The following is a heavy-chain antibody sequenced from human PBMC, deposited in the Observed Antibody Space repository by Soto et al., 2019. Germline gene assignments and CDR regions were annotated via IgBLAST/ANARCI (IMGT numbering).Heavy chain of an antibody. J-gene: IGHJ4*02. V-gene: IGHV3-33*01. Sequence: QVQLVESGGGVVQPGRSLRLSCAASGFTFSSYGVHWVRQAPGKGLEWVAVIWYDGSNKYYADSVKGRFTISRDNSKNTLYLQMNSLRAEDTAVYYCARDGAEQQLVPSDYWGQGTLVTVSS. CDR2: IWYDGSNK. D-gene: IGHD6-13*01. CDR1: GFTFSSYG. CDR3: ARDGAEQQLVPSDY.